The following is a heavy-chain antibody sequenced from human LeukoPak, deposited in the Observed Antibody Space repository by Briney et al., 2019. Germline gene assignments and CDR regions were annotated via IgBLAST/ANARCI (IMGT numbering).Heavy chain of an antibody. CDR1: GFTFSSYD. V-gene: IGHV3-23*01. CDR2: SGGDGGST. J-gene: IGHJ2*01. Sequence: GGSLRLSCAASGFTFSSYDMSWVRQAPGKGLEWVSASGGDGGSTYADSVKGRFTISRDNTKNTLYLQMNSLRAEDTATYYCAKALNYWYFDLWGRGNLVTVSS. CDR3: AKALNYWYFDL.